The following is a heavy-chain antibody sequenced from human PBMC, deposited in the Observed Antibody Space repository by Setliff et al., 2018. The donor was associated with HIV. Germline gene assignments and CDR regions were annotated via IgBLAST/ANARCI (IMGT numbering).Heavy chain of an antibody. CDR3: VRAAAGNTGPFDL. D-gene: IGHD4-17*01. Sequence: SETLSLTCTVSDSGTYYWSWIRQPAGKGLEWIGRVSSRGDTNYNPSLKSRVTMSVDTSKNQFSLKLTSVTASDTAVYYCVRAAAGNTGPFDLWGQGSPVTVS. V-gene: IGHV4-4*07. CDR2: VSSRGDT. CDR1: DSGTYY. J-gene: IGHJ4*02.